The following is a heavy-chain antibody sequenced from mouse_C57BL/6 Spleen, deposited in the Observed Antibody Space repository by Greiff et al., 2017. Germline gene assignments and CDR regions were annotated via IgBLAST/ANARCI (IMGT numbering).Heavy chain of an antibody. CDR1: GFTFSSYG. CDR2: ISSGGSYT. CDR3: ARHSQSTMVTTAPFAY. V-gene: IGHV5-6*01. J-gene: IGHJ3*01. Sequence: VQLQQSGGDLVKPGGSLKLSCAASGFTFSSYGMSWVRQTPDKRLEWVATISSGGSYTYYPDSVKGRFTISRDNAKNTLYLQMSSLKSEDTAMYYCARHSQSTMVTTAPFAYWGQGTLVTVSA. D-gene: IGHD2-2*01.